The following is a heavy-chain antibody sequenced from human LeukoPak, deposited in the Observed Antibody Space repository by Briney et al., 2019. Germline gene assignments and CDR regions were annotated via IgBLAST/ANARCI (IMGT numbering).Heavy chain of an antibody. CDR1: GGSISSGGYS. Sequence: PSETLSLTCAVSGGSISSGGYSWSWIRQPPGKGLEWIGYIYYSGSATYNPSLKSRVTISLNTSKNQFSLKLSSVTAADTALYYCAGRSRSAWYYDYWGQGPLVIVSS. CDR2: IYYSGSA. CDR3: AGRSRSAWYYDY. V-gene: IGHV4-61*08. D-gene: IGHD6-19*01. J-gene: IGHJ4*02.